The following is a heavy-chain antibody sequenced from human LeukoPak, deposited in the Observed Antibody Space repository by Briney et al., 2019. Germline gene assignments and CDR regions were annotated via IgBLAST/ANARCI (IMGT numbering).Heavy chain of an antibody. CDR3: ARGDYDFWSGSHDPFDI. D-gene: IGHD3-3*01. J-gene: IGHJ3*02. CDR1: GVSITSYY. CDR2: ISYSGST. V-gene: IGHV4-59*01. Sequence: PSETLSLTCSVFGVSITSYYWNWIRQPPGKALEWVGYISYSGSTNYNPSLKSRVTMSSDTSKNQFSLKLKSVTAADTAVYFCARGDYDFWSGSHDPFDIWGQGIRVTVSS.